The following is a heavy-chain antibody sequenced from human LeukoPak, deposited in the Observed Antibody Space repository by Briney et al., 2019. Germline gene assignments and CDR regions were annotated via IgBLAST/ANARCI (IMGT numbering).Heavy chain of an antibody. D-gene: IGHD6-19*01. Sequence: GGSLRLSCAASGFTFSSYAMSWVRQAPGKGLEWVANIKQDGSEKYYVDSVKGRFTISRDNAKNSLYLQMNSLRAGDTAVYYCARGRTSSGWYAGVHYWGQGTLVTVSS. J-gene: IGHJ4*02. CDR3: ARGRTSSGWYAGVHY. CDR2: IKQDGSEK. CDR1: GFTFSSYA. V-gene: IGHV3-7*01.